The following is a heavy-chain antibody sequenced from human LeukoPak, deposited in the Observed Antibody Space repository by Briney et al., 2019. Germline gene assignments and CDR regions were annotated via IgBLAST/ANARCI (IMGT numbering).Heavy chain of an antibody. CDR1: GYTSTSYD. D-gene: IGHD2-2*01. J-gene: IGHJ5*02. CDR3: ARYERDIVVVPAATKRWFDP. CDR2: MNPNSGNT. V-gene: IGHV1-8*01. Sequence: ASVKVSCKTSGYTSTSYDINWVRQATGQGLEWMGWMNPNSGNTGYAQKFQGRVTMTRNTSISTAYMELSSLRSEDTAVYYCARYERDIVVVPAATKRWFDPWGQGTLVTVSS.